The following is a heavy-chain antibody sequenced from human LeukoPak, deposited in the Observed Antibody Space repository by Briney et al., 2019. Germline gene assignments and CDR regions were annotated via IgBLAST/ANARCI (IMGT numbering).Heavy chain of an antibody. CDR2: ISSSSSYI. Sequence: GGTLRLSCPAYGFTFNNYAMTWVRQAPGKGLEWVTSISSSSSYIYYADSVKGRFTISRDNAKNSLYLQMNSLRAEDTAVYYCARDDVVVVPAAIEYYYYYMDVWGKGTTATVSS. V-gene: IGHV3-21*01. D-gene: IGHD2-2*02. CDR3: ARDDVVVVPAAIEYYYYYMDV. J-gene: IGHJ6*03. CDR1: GFTFNNYA.